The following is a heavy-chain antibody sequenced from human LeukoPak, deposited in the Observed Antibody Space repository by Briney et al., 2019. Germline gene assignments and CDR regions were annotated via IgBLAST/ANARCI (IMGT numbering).Heavy chain of an antibody. CDR3: ARVRHIVVVVAATPELRKDRWFDP. J-gene: IGHJ5*02. CDR1: GYTFTSYG. D-gene: IGHD2-15*01. V-gene: IGHV1-18*01. Sequence: ASVTVSCTASGYTFTSYGISWVRQAPGQGLEWMGWISAYNGNTNYAPKLQGRVTMTTDPSTSPAYMGVRRLRSGDTAVYYCARVRHIVVVVAATPELRKDRWFDPWGQGTLVTVSS. CDR2: ISAYNGNT.